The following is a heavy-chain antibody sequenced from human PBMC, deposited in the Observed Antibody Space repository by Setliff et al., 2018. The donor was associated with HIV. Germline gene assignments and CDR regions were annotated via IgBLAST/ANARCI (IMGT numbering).Heavy chain of an antibody. Sequence: SVKVSCKASGGIFSSYAFSWVRQAPGQGLEWMGGIIPLFGSTDHAQKFQGRLTITTDESTSTAYMELSSLRSEDTAVYYCARAQQKLVQFYYYMDVWGKGTTVTVSS. V-gene: IGHV1-69*05. CDR3: ARAQQKLVQFYYYMDV. J-gene: IGHJ6*03. CDR2: IIPLFGST. D-gene: IGHD6-13*01. CDR1: GGIFSSYA.